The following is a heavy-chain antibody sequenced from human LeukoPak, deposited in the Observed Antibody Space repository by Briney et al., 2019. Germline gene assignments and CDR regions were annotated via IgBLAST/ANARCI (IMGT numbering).Heavy chain of an antibody. Sequence: PSEALSLTCTVSGASISSYYWTWIRQPAGKGLEWIGRIYSSGSTNYNPSLNSRVTMSVDTSKNQFSLKLSSLTAADTAVYYCAKNEKASFDYWGQGTLVTVSS. CDR1: GASISSYY. CDR3: AKNEKASFDY. J-gene: IGHJ4*02. V-gene: IGHV4-4*07. CDR2: IYSSGST. D-gene: IGHD2/OR15-2a*01.